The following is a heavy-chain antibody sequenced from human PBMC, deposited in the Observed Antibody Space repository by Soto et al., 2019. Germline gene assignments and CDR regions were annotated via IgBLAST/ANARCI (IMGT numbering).Heavy chain of an antibody. CDR2: VFYSGIT. CDR3: ARVQNLGDYYYPMDV. D-gene: IGHD3-3*01. Sequence: SDTLSLTCTVSDGSISSHYWTWIRQPPGKGLEWIGYVFYSGITNYNPSLKSRVTISLDTSNNQFSLRLSSVTTADTAVYYCARVQNLGDYYYPMDVWGQGTTVT. CDR1: DGSISSHY. V-gene: IGHV4-59*11. J-gene: IGHJ6*02.